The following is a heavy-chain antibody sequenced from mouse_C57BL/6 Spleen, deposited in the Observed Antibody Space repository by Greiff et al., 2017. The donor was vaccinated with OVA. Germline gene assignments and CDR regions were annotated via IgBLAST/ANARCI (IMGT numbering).Heavy chain of an antibody. CDR1: GYTFTSYW. J-gene: IGHJ2*01. CDR3: ARSTTVVADSYYFDY. D-gene: IGHD1-1*01. V-gene: IGHV1-55*01. CDR2: IYPGSGST. Sequence: VQLQQSGAELVKPGASVKMSCKASGYTFTSYWITWVKQRPGQGLEWIGDIYPGSGSTNYNEKFKSKATLTVDTSSSTAYMQLSSLTSEDSAVYYCARSTTVVADSYYFDYWGQGTTLTVSS.